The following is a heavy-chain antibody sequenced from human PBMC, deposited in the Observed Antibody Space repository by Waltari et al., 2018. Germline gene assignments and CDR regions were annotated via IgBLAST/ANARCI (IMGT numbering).Heavy chain of an antibody. J-gene: IGHJ4*02. V-gene: IGHV3-30*04. D-gene: IGHD1-1*01. CDR2: ISYEGSNK. CDR3: ARDLPYNWNVYFDY. Sequence: QVQLVEFGGGVVQPGRSLRLSCAASGFTFRSYAMHWVRQAPGKGLEWVACISYEGSNKYYIDSVEGQFTISRDNSKNTLYLQMNSLRADDTAVYYCARDLPYNWNVYFDYWGQGTLVTVSS. CDR1: GFTFRSYA.